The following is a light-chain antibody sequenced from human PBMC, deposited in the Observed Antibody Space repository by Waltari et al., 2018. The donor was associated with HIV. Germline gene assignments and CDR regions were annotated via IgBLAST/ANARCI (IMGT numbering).Light chain of an antibody. CDR3: HQYYFTPPHT. CDR2: WAS. J-gene: IGKJ2*01. Sequence: IVMTQSPDFLVASLGERATINCKTNQSVLYSSNNKNYLAGYQQKPGQPHTLLIYWASTREAGVPDLFSVSGSGTDFTLTISILQAEDVAVYYCHQYYFTPPHTFGQGTKLETK. V-gene: IGKV4-1*01. CDR1: QSVLYSSNNKNY.